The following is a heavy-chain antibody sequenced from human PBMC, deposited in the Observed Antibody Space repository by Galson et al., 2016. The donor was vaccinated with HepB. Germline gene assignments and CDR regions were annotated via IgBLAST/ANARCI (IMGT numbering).Heavy chain of an antibody. CDR1: GFTFSSYG. CDR2: IWYDGSNK. CDR3: ASQRVHDQGLLDY. V-gene: IGHV3-33*01. D-gene: IGHD5/OR15-5a*01. Sequence: SLRLSCAASGFTFSSYGMHWVRQALGKGLEWVAVIWYDGSNKYYADSVKGRFTISIDNSKNTLYLQMNSLRAEDTAVYYGASQRVHDQGLLDYWGQGTLVTVSS. J-gene: IGHJ4*02.